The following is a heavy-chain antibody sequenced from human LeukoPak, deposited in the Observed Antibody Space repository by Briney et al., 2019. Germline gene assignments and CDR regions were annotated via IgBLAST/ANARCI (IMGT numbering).Heavy chain of an antibody. CDR2: INHSGST. CDR3: ARGRRLDY. CDR1: GGSFSGYY. J-gene: IGHJ4*02. Sequence: SETLSFTCAVYGGSFSGYYWSWIRQPPGKGLEWIGEINHSGSTNYNPSLKSRVTISVDTSKNQFSLKLSSVTAADTAVYYCARGRRLDYWGQGTLVTVSS. V-gene: IGHV4-34*01.